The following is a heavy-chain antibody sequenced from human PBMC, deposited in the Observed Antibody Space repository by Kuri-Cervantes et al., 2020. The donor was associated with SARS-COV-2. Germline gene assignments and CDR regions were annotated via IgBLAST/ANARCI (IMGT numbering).Heavy chain of an antibody. CDR1: GFTFSNYG. V-gene: IGHV3-73*01. J-gene: IGHJ4*02. Sequence: GESLKISCAASGFTFSNYGMHWVRQASGKGLEWVGRIKSAVDNSATAYAASVKGRFTISRDDSKDTAYLHMNSLQTDDTAVYYCTRFSSSSVYWGQGTLVTVSS. CDR3: TRFSSSSVY. D-gene: IGHD6-6*01. CDR2: IKSAVDNSAT.